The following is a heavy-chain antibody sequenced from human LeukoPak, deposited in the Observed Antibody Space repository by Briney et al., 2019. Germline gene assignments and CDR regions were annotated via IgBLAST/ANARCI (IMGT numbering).Heavy chain of an antibody. CDR2: IYYSGST. CDR1: GGSISSSSYY. CDR3: ARDRRSTIFGTHYYYYYMDV. J-gene: IGHJ6*03. V-gene: IGHV4-39*07. Sequence: PSETLSLTCTVSGGSISSSSYYWGWIRQPPGKGLEWIGSIYYSGSTNYNPSLKSRVTISVDTSKNQFSLKLSSVTAADTAVYYCARDRRSTIFGTHYYYYYMDVWGKGTTVTVSS. D-gene: IGHD3-3*01.